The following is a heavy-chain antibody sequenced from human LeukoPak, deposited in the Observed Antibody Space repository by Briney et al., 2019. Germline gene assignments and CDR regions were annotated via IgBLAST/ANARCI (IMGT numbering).Heavy chain of an antibody. CDR2: IYSGGST. CDR1: GFTVSSNY. Sequence: GGSLRLSCAASGFTVSSNYMSWVRQAPGKGLEWVSVIYSGGSTYYADSVKGRFTISRDNSKNTLYLQMNSLRAEDTAVYYCARDPHTISYYFDYWGQGTLVTVSS. D-gene: IGHD3-3*01. CDR3: ARDPHTISYYFDY. J-gene: IGHJ4*02. V-gene: IGHV3-53*01.